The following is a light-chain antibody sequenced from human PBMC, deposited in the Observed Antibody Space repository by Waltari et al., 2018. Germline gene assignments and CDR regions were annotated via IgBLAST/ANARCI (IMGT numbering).Light chain of an antibody. J-gene: IGLJ2*01. Sequence: SYELTQPLSVSVALGQTARITCGGNNIGSTNVHWYQQKRVQAPALIIYRDSNRPSGIPERFSGSNSGNTATLTISRAQAGDEADYYCQVWDSSTVFGGGTKLTVL. CDR3: QVWDSSTV. CDR1: NIGSTN. V-gene: IGLV3-9*01. CDR2: RDS.